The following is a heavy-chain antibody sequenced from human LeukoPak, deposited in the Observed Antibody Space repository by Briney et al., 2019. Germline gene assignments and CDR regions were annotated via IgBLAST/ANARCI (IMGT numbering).Heavy chain of an antibody. V-gene: IGHV4-59*01. CDR3: ARSPIMITFGGVISWFDP. Sequence: SETLSLTCTVSGGSISSYYWIWIRQPPGKGLEWIGYIYYSGSTNYNPSLKSRVSISVDTSKNQFSLKLSSVPAADTAVYYCARSPIMITFGGVISWFDPWGQGTLVTVSS. J-gene: IGHJ5*02. CDR2: IYYSGST. CDR1: GGSISSYY. D-gene: IGHD3-16*01.